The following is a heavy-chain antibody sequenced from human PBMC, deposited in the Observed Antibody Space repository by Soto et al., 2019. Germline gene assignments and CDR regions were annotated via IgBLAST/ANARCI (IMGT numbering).Heavy chain of an antibody. Sequence: SETLSLTCTVSGGSISSGDYYWSWIRQPPGKGLEWIGYIYYSGSTYYNPSLKSRVTISVDTSKNQFSLKLSSVTAADTAVYYCARGEEVYYYYGMDVWGQGTTVTVSS. CDR2: IYYSGST. CDR3: ARGEEVYYYYGMDV. V-gene: IGHV4-30-4*01. J-gene: IGHJ6*02. CDR1: GGSISSGDYY.